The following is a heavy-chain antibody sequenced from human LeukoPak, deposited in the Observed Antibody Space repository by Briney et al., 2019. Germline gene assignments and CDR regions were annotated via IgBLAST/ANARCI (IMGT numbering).Heavy chain of an antibody. J-gene: IGHJ6*03. CDR3: AREEYYYMDV. CDR1: GGSISSGSYY. Sequence: SETLSLTCTVSGGSISSGSYYWSWIRQPAGKGLEWLGRIYTSGSTNYNPSLKSRVTISVDTSKNQFSLKLSSVTAADTAVYYCAREEYYYMDVWGKGTTVTISS. V-gene: IGHV4-61*02. CDR2: IYTSGST.